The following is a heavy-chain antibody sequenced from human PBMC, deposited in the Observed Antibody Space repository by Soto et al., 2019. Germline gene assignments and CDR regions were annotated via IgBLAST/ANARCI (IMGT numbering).Heavy chain of an antibody. D-gene: IGHD2-15*01. CDR2: ITSSGGNT. CDR3: ANIYRAVFTDTPSFDF. CDR1: GFTFSSSA. Sequence: EVQLLESGGGLVQPGGSLRLSCAASGFTFSSSAMSWVRQAPGKGLEWVSPITSSGGNTDYVDSVKGRFTISRDNSKNALTLQMNSMRTETPDIFYCANIYRAVFTDTPSFDFWGQGTMVTVAS. V-gene: IGHV3-23*01. J-gene: IGHJ4*02.